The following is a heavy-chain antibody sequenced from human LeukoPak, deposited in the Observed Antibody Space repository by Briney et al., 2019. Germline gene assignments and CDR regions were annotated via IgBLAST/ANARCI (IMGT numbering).Heavy chain of an antibody. Sequence: SRTLSLTCALSGDSVSINSAAWNWIRQSPSRGLEWLGSTYYRSKWYNDYAVSVKSRITINPDTSKNQFSLPLNSVTPEDTAVYYCARSPSSSWVHFFDYWGQGTLVTVSS. J-gene: IGHJ4*02. CDR3: ARSPSSSWVHFFDY. V-gene: IGHV6-1*01. D-gene: IGHD6-13*01. CDR1: GDSVSINSAA. CDR2: TYYRSKWYN.